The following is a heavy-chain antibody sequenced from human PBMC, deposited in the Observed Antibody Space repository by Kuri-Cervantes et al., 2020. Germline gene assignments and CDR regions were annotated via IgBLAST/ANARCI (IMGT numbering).Heavy chain of an antibody. CDR3: ARSGTQGYCSGGSCYVSGWFDP. V-gene: IGHV4-39*07. J-gene: IGHJ5*02. Sequence: SETLSLTCTVSGGSISSSRYYWGWIRQPPGKGLEWIGSIYYSGSTYYNPSLKSRVTISVDTSKNQFSLKLSSVTAADTAVYYCARSGTQGYCSGGSCYVSGWFDPWGQGTLVTVSS. D-gene: IGHD2-15*01. CDR1: GGSISSSRYY. CDR2: IYYSGST.